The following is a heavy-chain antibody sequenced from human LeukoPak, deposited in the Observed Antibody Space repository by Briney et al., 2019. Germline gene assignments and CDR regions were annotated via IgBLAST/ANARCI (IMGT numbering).Heavy chain of an antibody. CDR1: GGSFSGYY. D-gene: IGHD3-10*01. CDR3: ARGQRGVAFGYYYYYGIDA. CDR2: IYHSGST. V-gene: IGHV4-34*01. J-gene: IGHJ6*02. Sequence: SETLSLTCAVYGGSFSGYYWSWIRQPPGKGLEWIGEIYHSGSTNYNPSLKSRVTISVDTSKNQFSLKLSSVTAADTAVYYCARGQRGVAFGYYYYYGIDAWGQGTMVTVSS.